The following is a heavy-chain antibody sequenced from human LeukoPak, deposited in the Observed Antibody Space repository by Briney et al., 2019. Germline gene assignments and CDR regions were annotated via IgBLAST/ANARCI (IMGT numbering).Heavy chain of an antibody. V-gene: IGHV1-2*02. D-gene: IGHD5-24*01. CDR2: INPNSGGT. CDR1: GYTFTGYF. Sequence: ASVKVSCKASGYTFTGYFMHWVRQAPGQGFEWVGWINPNSGGTNYTQKFQGGVTMTRDTSISTAYMELSRLTSDDTAVYYCTRRWLQDWFDPWGQGTLVTVSS. CDR3: TRRWLQDWFDP. J-gene: IGHJ5*02.